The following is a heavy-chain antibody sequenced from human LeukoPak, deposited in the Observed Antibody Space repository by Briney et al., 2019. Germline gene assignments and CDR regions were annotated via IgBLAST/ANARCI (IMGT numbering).Heavy chain of an antibody. J-gene: IGHJ4*02. Sequence: GGSLRLSCAASGFTFSSYWMHWVRQAPGKGLVWVSRINSDGSSTSYADSVKGRFTLSRDNAKNSLYLQMNSLRAEDTALYYCAKGGWQWLASYYFDSWGQGTLVTVSS. V-gene: IGHV3-74*01. CDR1: GFTFSSYW. CDR2: INSDGSST. CDR3: AKGGWQWLASYYFDS. D-gene: IGHD6-19*01.